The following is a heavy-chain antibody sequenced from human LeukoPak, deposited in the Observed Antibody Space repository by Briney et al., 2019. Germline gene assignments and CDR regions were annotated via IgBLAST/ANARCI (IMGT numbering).Heavy chain of an antibody. CDR1: VYTFISYG. Sequence: GASLKVSCKPSVYTFISYGLNSVGQAPGQGFEWLGRISAYNGNTIYAQKVQGRVTMTRDASTTIAYMELRSLRSDDTAVYYCARVAAFEYYYYMDVWGKGTTVTVS. J-gene: IGHJ6*03. V-gene: IGHV1-18*01. CDR2: ISAYNGNT. D-gene: IGHD3-9*01. CDR3: ARVAAFEYYYYMDV.